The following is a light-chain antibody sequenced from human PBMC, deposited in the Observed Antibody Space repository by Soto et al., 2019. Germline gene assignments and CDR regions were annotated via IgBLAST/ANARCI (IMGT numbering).Light chain of an antibody. CDR3: QQSYSTPVT. Sequence: DIQMTQSPSSLSASVGDRVTITCRASQSISSYFNWYQQKPGKAPKLLIYAASSLQSGVPSRFSGSESGTDFTLTISSLQPEDFATYYCQQSYSTPVTFGQGTKVEIK. J-gene: IGKJ1*01. CDR1: QSISSY. V-gene: IGKV1-39*01. CDR2: AAS.